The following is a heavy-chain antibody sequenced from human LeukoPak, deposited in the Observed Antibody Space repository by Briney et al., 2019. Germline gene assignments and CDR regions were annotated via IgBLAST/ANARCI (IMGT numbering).Heavy chain of an antibody. J-gene: IGHJ5*02. Sequence: ASVKVSCKASGYTFTSYGISWVRQAPGQGLEWMGWIGAYNGNTNYAQKLQGRVTMTTDTSTSTAYMELRSLRSDDTAVYYCARSPYDFWSGYSYNWFDPWGQGTLVTVSS. CDR1: GYTFTSYG. V-gene: IGHV1-18*01. CDR3: ARSPYDFWSGYSYNWFDP. CDR2: IGAYNGNT. D-gene: IGHD3-3*01.